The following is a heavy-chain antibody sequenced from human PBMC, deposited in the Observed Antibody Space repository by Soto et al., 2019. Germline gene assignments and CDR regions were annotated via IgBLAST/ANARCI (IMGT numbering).Heavy chain of an antibody. Sequence: QLQLQESGSGLVKPSQTLSLTCAVSGGSISSGGYSWSWIRQPPGRGLEWIGYIYHSGSTYYNPSPKRRVTISVDRSKNQFSLKLSSVTAADTAVYYCASLRSGWGIDYWGQGTLVTVSS. D-gene: IGHD6-19*01. CDR2: IYHSGST. CDR3: ASLRSGWGIDY. CDR1: GGSISSGGYS. J-gene: IGHJ4*02. V-gene: IGHV4-30-2*01.